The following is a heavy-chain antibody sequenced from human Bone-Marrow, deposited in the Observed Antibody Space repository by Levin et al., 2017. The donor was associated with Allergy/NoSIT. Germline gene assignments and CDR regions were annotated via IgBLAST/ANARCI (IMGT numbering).Heavy chain of an antibody. CDR1: GFTFISSA. CDR3: AKDLSHDPDDGGYSPPPSSYGMDV. D-gene: IGHD4-23*01. J-gene: IGHJ6*02. CDR2: ISATGRTT. Sequence: LSLTCAASGFTFISSAMSWVRQAPGKGLEWVSVISATGRTTYYADSVRGRFTIYRDNSKNRVILQMNSLRVEDTAVYFCAKDLSHDPDDGGYSPPPSSYGMDVWGRGTTVAVSS. V-gene: IGHV3-23*01.